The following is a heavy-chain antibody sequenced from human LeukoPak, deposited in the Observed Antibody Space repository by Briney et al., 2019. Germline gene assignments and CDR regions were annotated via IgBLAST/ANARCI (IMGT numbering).Heavy chain of an antibody. CDR1: GFTFSSYG. Sequence: GSLRLSCAASGFTFSSYGMSWVRQAPGKGLEWVSAISGSGGSTYYADSVKGRFTISRDNSKNTLYLQMNSLRAEDTAVYYCAKAGYSSGWLLYYFDYWGQGTLVTVSS. CDR2: ISGSGGST. V-gene: IGHV3-23*01. CDR3: AKAGYSSGWLLYYFDY. D-gene: IGHD6-19*01. J-gene: IGHJ4*02.